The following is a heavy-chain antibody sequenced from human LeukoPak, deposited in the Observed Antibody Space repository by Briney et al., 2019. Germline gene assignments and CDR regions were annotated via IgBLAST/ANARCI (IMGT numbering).Heavy chain of an antibody. CDR3: ARGLTDPCSSATCSGQLDY. V-gene: IGHV4-39*07. CDR1: GGSISSSSYS. Sequence: PSETLSLTCTVSGGSISSSSYSWSWIRQPPGKGLEWIGEITHSGSTKYNPPLKSRVTISVDTLKKQFSLKVSSVTAADTAVYYCARGLTDPCSSATCSGQLDYWGQGTQVTVSS. J-gene: IGHJ4*02. CDR2: ITHSGST. D-gene: IGHD2-2*01.